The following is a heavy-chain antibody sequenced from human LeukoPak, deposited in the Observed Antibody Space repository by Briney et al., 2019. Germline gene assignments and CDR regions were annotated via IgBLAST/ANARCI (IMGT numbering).Heavy chain of an antibody. CDR1: GGSISSSSYY. D-gene: IGHD5-18*01. Sequence: PSETLSLTCTVSGGSISSSSYYWSWIRQPPGKGLEWIGEINHSGSTNYNPSLKSRVTISVDTSKNQSSLKLSSVTAADTAVYYCARGGLWGYSYGPHLYWGQGTLVTVSS. J-gene: IGHJ4*02. V-gene: IGHV4-39*07. CDR3: ARGGLWGYSYGPHLY. CDR2: INHSGST.